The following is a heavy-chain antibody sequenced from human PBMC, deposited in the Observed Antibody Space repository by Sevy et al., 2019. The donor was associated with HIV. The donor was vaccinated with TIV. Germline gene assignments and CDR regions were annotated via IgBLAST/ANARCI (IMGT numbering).Heavy chain of an antibody. CDR1: GFTFSTYW. J-gene: IGHJ4*02. D-gene: IGHD6-19*01. Sequence: GGSLRLSCAASGFTFSTYWMNWVRQAPGNGLEWVAKIKQDGSEKYYVDSVKGRFTISRDNAKNSLYLQMNSLRAEDTAVYYCARGGSSGWYSKYWGQRTLVTVSS. V-gene: IGHV3-7*01. CDR3: ARGGSSGWYSKY. CDR2: IKQDGSEK.